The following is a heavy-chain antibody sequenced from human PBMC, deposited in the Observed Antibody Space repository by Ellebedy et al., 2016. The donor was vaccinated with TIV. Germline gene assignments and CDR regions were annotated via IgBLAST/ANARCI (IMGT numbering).Heavy chain of an antibody. CDR1: RFTFSNYW. Sequence: PGGSLRLSCAASRFTFSNYWMHWVRQAPGKGLEWVSTISDSATTYYADSVKGRFTISRDNSKNTRYLQMNTLRVEDTAVYYCGKGRGGRYYGMDVWGQGTTVTVSS. J-gene: IGHJ6*02. V-gene: IGHV3-23*01. CDR3: GKGRGGRYYGMDV. D-gene: IGHD3-9*01. CDR2: ISDSATT.